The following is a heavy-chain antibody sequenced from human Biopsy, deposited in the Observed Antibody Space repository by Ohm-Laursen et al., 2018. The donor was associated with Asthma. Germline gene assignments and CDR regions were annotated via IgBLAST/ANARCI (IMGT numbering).Heavy chain of an antibody. CDR3: ARDQGDSKFDY. D-gene: IGHD3-16*01. V-gene: IGHV4-59*07. J-gene: IGHJ4*02. Sequence: SDTLSLTCPFSGGSINSDYWSWIRQPPGKGLEWIGLSSYSGFRKYNPSLKSLVTISVDTSKNQLSLNLTSVVAADTAVYYCARDQGDSKFDYWGQEILVTVSS. CDR2: SSYSGFR. CDR1: GGSINSDY.